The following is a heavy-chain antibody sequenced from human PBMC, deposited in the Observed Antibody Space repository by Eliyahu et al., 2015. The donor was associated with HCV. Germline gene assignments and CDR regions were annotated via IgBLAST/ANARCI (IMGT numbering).Heavy chain of an antibody. V-gene: IGHV4-59*01. Sequence: QVQLQESGPGLVKPSETLSLTCTVSGGSITTYYWSWIRQPPGKGLEWIGYIHYRGSTNYNPSLKSRVTLSLDTSKNQFSLNLTSVTAADTAVYYCASGGGGIAVAGTGGWFDPWGQGTLVTVSS. J-gene: IGHJ5*02. CDR3: ASGGGGIAVAGTGGWFDP. D-gene: IGHD6-19*01. CDR1: GGSITTYY. CDR2: IHYRGST.